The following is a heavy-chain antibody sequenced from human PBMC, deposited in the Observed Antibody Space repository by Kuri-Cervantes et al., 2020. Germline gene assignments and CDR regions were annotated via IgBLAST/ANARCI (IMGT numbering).Heavy chain of an antibody. V-gene: IGHV3-74*01. D-gene: IGHD3-10*01. J-gene: IGHJ6*02. CDR2: INSDGSST. CDR1: GFTFSSYW. Sequence: GESLKISCAASGFTFSSYWMHWVRQAPGKGLVWVSRINSDGSSTSYADSVKGRFTISRDNSKNTLYLQMNSLRAEDTAVYYCARDPEALWFGEWDYGTDVWGQGATVTVSS. CDR3: ARDPEALWFGEWDYGTDV.